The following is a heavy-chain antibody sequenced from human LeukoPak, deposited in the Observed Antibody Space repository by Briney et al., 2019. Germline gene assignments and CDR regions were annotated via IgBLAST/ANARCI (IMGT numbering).Heavy chain of an antibody. CDR3: ARARGAGGQEGAFDI. D-gene: IGHD2-15*01. CDR1: GGSISSYY. Sequence: SETLSLTCTVSGGSISSYYWSWIRQPPGKGLEWIGYIYYSGSTNYNPSLKSRVTISVDTSKNQFSLKLSSVTAADTAVYYCARARGAGGQEGAFDIWGQGTMVTVSS. J-gene: IGHJ3*02. CDR2: IYYSGST. V-gene: IGHV4-59*01.